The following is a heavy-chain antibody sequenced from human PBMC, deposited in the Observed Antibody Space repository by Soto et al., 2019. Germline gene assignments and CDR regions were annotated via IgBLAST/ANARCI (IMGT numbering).Heavy chain of an antibody. CDR1: GGSFSGYY. CDR3: ARGTSVRGVIVPFDY. J-gene: IGHJ4*02. CDR2: ISHSGST. D-gene: IGHD3-10*01. V-gene: IGHV4-34*01. Sequence: SATLSLTCAVYGGSFSGYYWSWIRQPPGKGLEWIGEISHSGSTNYIPSLKSRLTISIDTSKNQFSLSLTSVTAADTAVYYCARGTSVRGVIVPFDYWGQGTLVTVSS.